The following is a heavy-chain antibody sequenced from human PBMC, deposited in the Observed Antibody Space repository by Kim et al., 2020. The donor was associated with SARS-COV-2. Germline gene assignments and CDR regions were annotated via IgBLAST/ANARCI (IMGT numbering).Heavy chain of an antibody. CDR2: IYYSGST. V-gene: IGHV4-59*08. CDR3: ARQSITMVRGVMFPGWFDH. D-gene: IGHD3-10*01. Sequence: SETLSLTCTVSGGSISSYYWSWIRQPPGKGLEWIGYIYYSGSTNYNPSLKSRVTISVDTSKNQFSLKLSSVTAADTAVYYCARQSITMVRGVMFPGWFDHWGQGTLVTVSS. J-gene: IGHJ5*02. CDR1: GGSISSYY.